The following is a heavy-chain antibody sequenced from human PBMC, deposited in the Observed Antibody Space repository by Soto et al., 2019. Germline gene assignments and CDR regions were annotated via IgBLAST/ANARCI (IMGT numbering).Heavy chain of an antibody. CDR3: ARAVLGNDNYETIGYHFAT. J-gene: IGHJ5*02. CDR1: GDSFTNCH. CDR2: IDPSCGIT. Sequence: QVQLSQFGAEVKKPGASVKVSCTASGDSFTNCHIYWVRQAPGQGLEWRGMIDPSCGITRYAQRLQGTITITKDASTRPVYMTLRSLTSEDTAVYYCARAVLGNDNYETIGYHFATWGQGPLVPVSP. V-gene: IGHV1-46*01. D-gene: IGHD3-22*01.